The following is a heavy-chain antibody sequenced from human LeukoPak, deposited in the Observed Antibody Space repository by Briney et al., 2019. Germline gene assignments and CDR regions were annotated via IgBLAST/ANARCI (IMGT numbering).Heavy chain of an antibody. Sequence: GWSLRLSCAASGFTFSSYGMHRVRQDPGKGLEWVAVISYDGSNKYYADSVKGRFTISRDNSKNTLYLQMNSLRAEDTAVYYCAKDGGSSWYGLAYWGQGTLVTVSS. J-gene: IGHJ4*02. D-gene: IGHD6-13*01. CDR1: GFTFSSYG. V-gene: IGHV3-30*18. CDR2: ISYDGSNK. CDR3: AKDGGSSWYGLAY.